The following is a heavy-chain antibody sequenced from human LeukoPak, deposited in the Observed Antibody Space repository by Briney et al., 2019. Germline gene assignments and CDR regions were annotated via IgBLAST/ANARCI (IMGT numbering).Heavy chain of an antibody. CDR1: GGTFSSYA. V-gene: IGHV1-18*01. J-gene: IGHJ4*02. CDR3: ARDLPEAPALPDY. Sequence: ASVKVSCKASGGTFSSYAISWVRQAPGQGLEWMGWISAYNGNTNYAQKLQGRVTMTTDTSTSTAYMELRSLRSDDTAVYYCARDLPEAPALPDYWGQGTLVTVSS. CDR2: ISAYNGNT.